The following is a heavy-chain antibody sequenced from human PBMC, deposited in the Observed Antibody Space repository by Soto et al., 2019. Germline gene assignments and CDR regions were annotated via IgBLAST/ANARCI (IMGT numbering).Heavy chain of an antibody. D-gene: IGHD6-13*01. Sequence: QVQLQESGPGLVKPSGTLSLTCAVSGGSISSSNWWSWVRQPPGKGLEWIGEIYHSGSTNYNPSPKRRVTIXVXKXXNQFSLRLSSVTAADTAVYYCARADMGGSSWPFDYWGQGTLVTVSS. J-gene: IGHJ4*02. CDR1: GGSISSSNW. CDR2: IYHSGST. V-gene: IGHV4-4*02. CDR3: ARADMGGSSWPFDY.